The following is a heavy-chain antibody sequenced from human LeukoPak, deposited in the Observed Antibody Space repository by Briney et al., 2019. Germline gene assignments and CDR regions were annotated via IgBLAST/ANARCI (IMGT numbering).Heavy chain of an antibody. CDR3: AKHSSGWNGDY. D-gene: IGHD6-19*01. Sequence: GGSLRLSCAASGFTFSDYYMSWIRQAPGKGLEWVSYISSSGSTIYYADSVKGRFTISRDNSENTLYLQMNSLRAEDTAVYYCAKHSSGWNGDYWGQGTLVTVSS. CDR2: ISSSGSTI. J-gene: IGHJ4*02. CDR1: GFTFSDYY. V-gene: IGHV3-11*01.